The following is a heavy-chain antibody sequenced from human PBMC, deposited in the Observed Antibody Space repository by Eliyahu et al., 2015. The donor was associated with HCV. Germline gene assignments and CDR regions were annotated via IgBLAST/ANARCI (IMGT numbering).Heavy chain of an antibody. V-gene: IGHV3-21*01. D-gene: IGHD5-18*01. CDR2: ISSSSSYI. J-gene: IGHJ6*03. Sequence: EVQLVESGGGLVKPGGSLXLSCAASGFXFSXXXMNWVRQAPGKGLEGVSSISSSSSYIYYADSVKGRFTISRDNAKNSLYLQMNSLRAEDTAVYYCARDLLRTAMVPYYYYYMDVWGKGTTVTVSS. CDR3: ARDLLRTAMVPYYYYYMDV. CDR1: GFXFSXXX.